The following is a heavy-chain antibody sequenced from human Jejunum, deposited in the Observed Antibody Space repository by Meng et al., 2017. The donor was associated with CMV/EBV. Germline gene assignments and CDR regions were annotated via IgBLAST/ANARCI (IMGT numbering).Heavy chain of an antibody. CDR3: GTLKYTSGFYGPAY. V-gene: IGHV7-4-1*02. CDR1: GGSVNNYA. Sequence: QVQLMQSGAEVKEPGSSMKVSCKSSGGSVNNYAFNWVRQAPGQGLEWMGWISTNTGNPTYAQGFTGRLVFSVDTSVSTAYLQISSLKAEDTAVYYCGTLKYTSGFYGPAYWGQGALVTASS. D-gene: IGHD6-19*01. J-gene: IGHJ4*02. CDR2: ISTNTGNP.